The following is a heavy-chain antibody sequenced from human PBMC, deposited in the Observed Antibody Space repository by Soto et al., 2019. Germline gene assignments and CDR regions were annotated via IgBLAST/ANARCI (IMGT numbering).Heavy chain of an antibody. CDR3: TRRKERSGPHYFDY. D-gene: IGHD6-25*01. CDR1: GFTFTTYD. J-gene: IGHJ4*02. V-gene: IGHV1-8*01. Sequence: ASVKVSCKASGFTFTTYDIHWVRQATGQGLEWMGWMSPNSGNAGYAQKFQGRVTMTRNTSISTAYMELSSLTSEDTALYYCTRRKERSGPHYFDYWGQGRPVTVSS. CDR2: MSPNSGNA.